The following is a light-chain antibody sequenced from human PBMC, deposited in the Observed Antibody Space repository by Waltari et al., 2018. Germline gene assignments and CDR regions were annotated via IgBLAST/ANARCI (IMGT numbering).Light chain of an antibody. CDR2: DAS. V-gene: IGKV3-20*01. J-gene: IGKJ1*01. Sequence: EIALTQSLGTLSLSPGERATRSCGASQSVGRSLAWYQQKPGRAPRLLLYDASSRATGIPDRFSGSGFGTDFSLTISRLEPEDFAVYYCQHYVRLPVTFGQGTKVEIK. CDR3: QHYVRLPVT. CDR1: QSVGRS.